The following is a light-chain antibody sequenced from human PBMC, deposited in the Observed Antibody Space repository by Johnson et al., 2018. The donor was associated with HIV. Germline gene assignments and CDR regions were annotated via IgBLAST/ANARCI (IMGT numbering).Light chain of an antibody. J-gene: IGLJ1*01. V-gene: IGLV1-51*02. CDR3: GTWDTSLSAGGV. CDR2: KNN. Sequence: QSVLTQPPSVSAAPGQKVTISCSGSSSNIGKNYVSWYQVLPGTAPKLLIYKNNERPSGIPDRFSGSKSGTSATLGITGLQTGDEADYYCGTWDTSLSAGGVFGPGTKVTVL. CDR1: SSNIGKNY.